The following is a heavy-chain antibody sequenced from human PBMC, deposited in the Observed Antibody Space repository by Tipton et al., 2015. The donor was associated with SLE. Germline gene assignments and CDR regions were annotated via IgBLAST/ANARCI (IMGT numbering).Heavy chain of an antibody. V-gene: IGHV4-39*01. CDR1: SGSISSTPYY. D-gene: IGHD1/OR15-1a*01. Sequence: TLSLTCTVSSGSISSTPYYWAWIRQPPGKDLEWIGAIYYDGTTYYKSPLKSRVTISGDTSKNQFSLQLTSVTAADTAIYYCARHIGWTTATTLRGVDVWGRGTTVTVSS. CDR3: ARHIGWTTATTLRGVDV. CDR2: IYYDGTT. J-gene: IGHJ6*02.